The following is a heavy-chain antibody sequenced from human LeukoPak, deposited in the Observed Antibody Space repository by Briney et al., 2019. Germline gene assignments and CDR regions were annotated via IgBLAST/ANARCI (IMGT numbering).Heavy chain of an antibody. D-gene: IGHD1-26*01. CDR2: IYYSGST. V-gene: IGHV4-59*08. J-gene: IGHJ6*02. CDR3: ARHGKHYYYGMDV. CDR1: GGSISSNY. Sequence: PSETLSLTCTVSGGSISSNYWSWIRQPPGKGLEWIGYIYYSGSTNSNPALKGRITISVDTSKNQFSLKLSSVTAADTAVYYCARHGKHYYYGMDVWGQGTTVTVSS.